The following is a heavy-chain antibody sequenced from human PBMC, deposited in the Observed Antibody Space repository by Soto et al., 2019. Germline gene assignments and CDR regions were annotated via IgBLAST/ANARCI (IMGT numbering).Heavy chain of an antibody. Sequence: QVKLVQSGAEVKKPGAPVKVSCKASGYTFTNYGISWVRQAPGQGLEWMGWISVYNGHTNYAQKFQGRVTMTTDTSTSTAYMELRSLRSDDTAVYYCAGPIDYGDYNWGQGTLVTVSS. CDR1: GYTFTNYG. CDR3: AGPIDYGDYN. J-gene: IGHJ4*02. CDR2: ISVYNGHT. V-gene: IGHV1-18*01. D-gene: IGHD4-17*01.